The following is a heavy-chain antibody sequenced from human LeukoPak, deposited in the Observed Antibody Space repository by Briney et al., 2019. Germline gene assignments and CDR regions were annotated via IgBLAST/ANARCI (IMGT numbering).Heavy chain of an antibody. CDR2: IRGSGDDST. V-gene: IGHV3-23*01. CDR1: GFA. D-gene: IGHD4-17*01. J-gene: IGHJ4*02. CDR3: ANRVGLRYYYFDY. Sequence: GGSLRLSCTASGFAMSWVRQAPGKGLEGVASIRGSGDDSTYYADLVKGRFIISRDHFKNTLYLQMDSLRAEDSAVYYCANRVGLRYYYFDYWGQGTLVTVSS.